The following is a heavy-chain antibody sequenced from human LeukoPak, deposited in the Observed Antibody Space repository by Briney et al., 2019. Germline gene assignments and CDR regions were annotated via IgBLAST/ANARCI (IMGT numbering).Heavy chain of an antibody. CDR3: ARNYCSGGSCYPNDAFDI. J-gene: IGHJ3*02. CDR1: GYSISSGYY. D-gene: IGHD2-15*01. CDR2: IYHSGST. V-gene: IGHV4-38-2*01. Sequence: PSETLSLTCAVSGYSISSGYYWGWIRQPPGKGLEWIGSIYHSGSTYYNPSLKSRVTISVDTSKNQFSLRLSSVTAADTAVYYCARNYCSGGSCYPNDAFDIWGQETMVTVSS.